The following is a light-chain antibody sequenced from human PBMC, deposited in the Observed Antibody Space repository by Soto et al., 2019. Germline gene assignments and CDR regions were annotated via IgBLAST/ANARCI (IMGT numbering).Light chain of an antibody. J-gene: IGLJ1*01. CDR1: SSDVGGYNY. CDR2: DVC. Sequence: QSAPTKPASVSGSPGQSITISCTGTSSDVGGYNYVSWYQQHPGKAPKLMIYDVCNRPSGVSNRFSGSKSGNKASLTISGLQDEDEADYYCSLYSSSSLYVFGTGTKVTVL. V-gene: IGLV2-14*01. CDR3: SLYSSSSLYV.